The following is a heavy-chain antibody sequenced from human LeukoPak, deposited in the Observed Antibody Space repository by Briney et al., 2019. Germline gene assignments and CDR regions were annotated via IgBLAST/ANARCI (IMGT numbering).Heavy chain of an antibody. CDR1: GYTFTSYG. Sequence: SVKVSCKASGYTFTSYGISWVRQAPGQGLEWMIGIIPIFGTANYAQKFQGRVTITADESTSTAYMELGRLRSGDTAVYYCARGRGYSGYDPPYYFDYWGQGTLVTVSS. CDR2: IIPIFGTA. V-gene: IGHV1-69*13. J-gene: IGHJ4*02. CDR3: ARGRGYSGYDPPYYFDY. D-gene: IGHD5-12*01.